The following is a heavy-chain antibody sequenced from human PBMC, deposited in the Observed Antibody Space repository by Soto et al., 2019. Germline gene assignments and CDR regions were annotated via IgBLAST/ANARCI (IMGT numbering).Heavy chain of an antibody. Sequence: LTCPVSGGSISSYYWSWIRQPAGKGLEWIGRIYTSGSTNYNPSLKSRVTMSVDTSKNQFFLKLSSVTAADTAVYYCARVGFWSGYYYGMDVWGQGTTVTVSS. J-gene: IGHJ6*02. CDR1: GGSISSYY. CDR3: ARVGFWSGYYYGMDV. D-gene: IGHD3-3*01. V-gene: IGHV4-4*07. CDR2: IYTSGST.